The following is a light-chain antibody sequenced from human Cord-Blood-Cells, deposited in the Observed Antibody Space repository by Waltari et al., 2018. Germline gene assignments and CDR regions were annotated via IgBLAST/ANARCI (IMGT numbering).Light chain of an antibody. V-gene: IGKV1-39*01. Sequence: DIQMTQSPSSLSASVGDRVTITCRASQSISSYLHWYQQKPGKPPKLLIYAASNLQSGVPARFSGSGSGTDFTLNISSLEPEDFATYYCQQTYSTPLTFGPGTKVEIK. CDR3: QQTYSTPLT. CDR2: AAS. J-gene: IGKJ3*01. CDR1: QSISSY.